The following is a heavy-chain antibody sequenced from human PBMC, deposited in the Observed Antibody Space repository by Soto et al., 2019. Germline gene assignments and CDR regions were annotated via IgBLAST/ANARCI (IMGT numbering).Heavy chain of an antibody. CDR2: IYYSGST. CDR1: GGSISSSSYY. D-gene: IGHD3-10*01. V-gene: IGHV4-39*01. CDR3: ARNVRGGASMVRGVIISAYYYGMHG. Sequence: PSETLSLTCTVSGGSISSSSYYWGWIRQPPGKGLEWIGSIYYSGSTYYNPSLKSRVTISVDTSKNQFSLKLSSVTAADTAVYYCARNVRGGASMVRGVIISAYYYGMHGWGQGTMVTVSS. J-gene: IGHJ6*02.